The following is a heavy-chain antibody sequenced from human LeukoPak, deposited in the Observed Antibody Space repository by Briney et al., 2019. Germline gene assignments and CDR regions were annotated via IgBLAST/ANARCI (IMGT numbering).Heavy chain of an antibody. Sequence: ASVKASCKASGYTFTSYGISWVRQAPGQGLEWMGWISAYNGNTNYAQKLQGRVTMTTDTSTSTAYMELRSLRSDDTAVYYCARDRGGRGYYDSSGYYRDAFDIWGQGTMVTVSS. CDR2: ISAYNGNT. CDR1: GYTFTSYG. J-gene: IGHJ3*02. CDR3: ARDRGGRGYYDSSGYYRDAFDI. V-gene: IGHV1-18*01. D-gene: IGHD3-22*01.